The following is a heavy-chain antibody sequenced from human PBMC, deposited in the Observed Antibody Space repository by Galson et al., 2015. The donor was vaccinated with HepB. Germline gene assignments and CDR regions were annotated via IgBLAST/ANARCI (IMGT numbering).Heavy chain of an antibody. CDR1: GGSISSSSYY. V-gene: IGHV4-61*01. J-gene: IGHJ6*02. CDR3: ARDMTGYCSSTSCYGHYGMDV. Sequence: LSLTCTVSGGSISSSSYYWGWIRQPPGKGPEWIGYIYYSGSTNYNPSLKSRVTISVDTSKNQFSLKLSSVTAADTAVYYCARDMTGYCSSTSCYGHYGMDVWGQGTTVTVSS. CDR2: IYYSGST. D-gene: IGHD2-2*01.